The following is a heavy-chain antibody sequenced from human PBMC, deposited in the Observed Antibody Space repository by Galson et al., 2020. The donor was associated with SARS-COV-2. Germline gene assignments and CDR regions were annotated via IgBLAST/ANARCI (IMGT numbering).Heavy chain of an antibody. CDR1: GGSISSSSYY. V-gene: IGHV4-39*07. Sequence: SETLSLTCTVSGGSISSSSYYWGWIRQPPGKGLEWIGSIYYSGSTYYNPSLKSRVTISVDTSKNQFSLKLSSVTAADTAVYYCASSPQMYSKPRVCYFDYWGQGTLVTVSS. D-gene: IGHD6-13*01. CDR3: ASSPQMYSKPRVCYFDY. CDR2: IYYSGST. J-gene: IGHJ4*02.